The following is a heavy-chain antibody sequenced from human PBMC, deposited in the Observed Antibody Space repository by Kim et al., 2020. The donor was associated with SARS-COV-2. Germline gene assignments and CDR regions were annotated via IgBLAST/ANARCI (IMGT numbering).Heavy chain of an antibody. CDR1: GYSFTSYW. CDR2: IDPSDSYT. CDR3: ARHKLRYFDWLGGNGAFDI. V-gene: IGHV5-10-1*01. Sequence: GESLKISCKGSGYSFTSYWISWVRQMPGKGLEWMGRIDPSDSYTNYSPSFQGHVTISADKSISTAYLQWSSLKASDTAMYYCARHKLRYFDWLGGNGAFDIWGQGTMVTVSS. J-gene: IGHJ3*02. D-gene: IGHD3-9*01.